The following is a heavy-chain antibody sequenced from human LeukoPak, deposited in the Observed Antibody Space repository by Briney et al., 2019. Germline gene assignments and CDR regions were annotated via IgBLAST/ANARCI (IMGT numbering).Heavy chain of an antibody. D-gene: IGHD3-22*01. V-gene: IGHV3-7*01. CDR3: ARDPVDSSSWYKYYYDSSGKPYYFDY. CDR2: IKQDGSEK. CDR1: GFTFSSYW. J-gene: IGHJ4*02. Sequence: GGSLRLSCAASGFTFSSYWMSWVRQAQGKGLEWVANIKQDGSEKDYVDSVKGRFTISRDNAKNSLYLQMNSLRAEDTAVYYCARDPVDSSSWYKYYYDSSGKPYYFDYWGQGTLVTVSS.